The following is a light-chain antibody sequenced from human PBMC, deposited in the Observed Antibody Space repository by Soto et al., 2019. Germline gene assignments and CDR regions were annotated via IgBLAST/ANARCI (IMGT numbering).Light chain of an antibody. CDR3: QQYNNWPRT. CDR2: GAS. CDR1: QSVSSN. J-gene: IGKJ1*01. Sequence: EIVMTQSPATLSVSPGERATLSCRASQSVSSNLAWYQQKPGQAPRLLIYGASTRATGIPARFSGSGSGTEFTLTISSLKSEDFAVYYCQQYNNWPRTFGKGTKVAIK. V-gene: IGKV3-15*01.